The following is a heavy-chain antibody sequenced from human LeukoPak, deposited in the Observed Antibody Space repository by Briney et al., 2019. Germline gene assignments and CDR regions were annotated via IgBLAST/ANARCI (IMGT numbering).Heavy chain of an antibody. J-gene: IGHJ5*02. CDR1: GFTFSSYE. CDR3: ARERRGYSGYETYNWFDP. CDR2: ISSSGSTI. Sequence: QSGGSLRLSCAASGFTFSSYEMNWVRQAPGKGLEWVSYISSSGSTIYYADSVKGRFTISRDNAKNSLYLQMNSLRAEDAAAYYCARERRGYSGYETYNWFDPWGQGTLVTVSS. D-gene: IGHD5-12*01. V-gene: IGHV3-48*03.